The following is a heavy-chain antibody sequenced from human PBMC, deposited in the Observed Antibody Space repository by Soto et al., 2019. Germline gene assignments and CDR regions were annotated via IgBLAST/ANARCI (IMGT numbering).Heavy chain of an antibody. V-gene: IGHV3-23*01. Sequence: GGSLRLSCAASGFTFSSYAMSWVRQAPGKGLEWVSAISGSGGSTYYADSVKGRFTISRDNSKNTLYLQMNSLRAEDTAVYYCAKDRKNRYYDSSGYVNAIGKGGAFDIWGQGTMVTV. D-gene: IGHD3-22*01. CDR2: ISGSGGST. CDR3: AKDRKNRYYDSSGYVNAIGKGGAFDI. CDR1: GFTFSSYA. J-gene: IGHJ3*02.